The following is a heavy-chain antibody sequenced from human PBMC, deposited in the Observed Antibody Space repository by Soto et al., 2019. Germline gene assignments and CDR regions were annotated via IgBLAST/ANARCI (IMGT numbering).Heavy chain of an antibody. D-gene: IGHD4-17*01. V-gene: IGHV1-18*04. J-gene: IGHJ1*01. CDR2: ISPLKGRT. Sequence: QVPLVQSGPDLKRPGASMKVSCKASGYTFSSYVISWVRQAPGQGLEWMAWISPLKGRTQYSQKAQGRVTLSTDTSSNTAYMEMTTLRVDDTAVYYCAMDYGDRPEYFKHWCQGTL. CDR3: AMDYGDRPEYFKH. CDR1: GYTFSSYV.